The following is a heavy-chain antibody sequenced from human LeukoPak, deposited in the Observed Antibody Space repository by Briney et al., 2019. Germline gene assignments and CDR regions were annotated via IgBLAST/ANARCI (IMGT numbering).Heavy chain of an antibody. CDR3: AKEVAAVGVGAFDI. J-gene: IGHJ3*02. D-gene: IGHD6-13*01. CDR1: GFTFSSYA. V-gene: IGHV3-23*01. Sequence: GGSLRLSCAASGFTFSSYAMSWVRQAPGKGLEWVSAIRDSGASTFYADSVKGRSTISRDNSKNTLYLQMNSLSAEDTAVYYCAKEVAAVGVGAFDIWGQGTMVTVSS. CDR2: IRDSGAST.